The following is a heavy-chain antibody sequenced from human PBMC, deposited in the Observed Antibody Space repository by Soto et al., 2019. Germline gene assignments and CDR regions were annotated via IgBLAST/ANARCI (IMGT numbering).Heavy chain of an antibody. CDR3: ARGRGLLRLGELSLYPTYDY. D-gene: IGHD3-16*02. J-gene: IGHJ4*02. CDR2: INHSGST. V-gene: IGHV4-34*01. CDR1: GGSFSGYY. Sequence: QVQLQQWGAGLLKPSETLSLTCAVYGGSFSGYYWSWIRQPPGKGLEWIGEINHSGSTNYNPSLKSRVTISVDTSKNQFSLKLGSVTAADTAVYYCARGRGLLRLGELSLYPTYDYWGQGTLVTVSS.